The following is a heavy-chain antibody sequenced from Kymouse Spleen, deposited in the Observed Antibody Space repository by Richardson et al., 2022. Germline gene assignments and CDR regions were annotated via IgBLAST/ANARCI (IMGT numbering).Heavy chain of an antibody. V-gene: IGHV4-39*01. CDR3: ARAYSSSSEGYFDY. CDR1: GGSISSSSYY. CDR2: IYYSGST. J-gene: IGHJ4*02. Sequence: QLQLQESGPGLVKPSETLSLTCTVSGGSISSSSYYWGWIRQPPGKGLEWIGSIYYSGSTYYNPSLKSRVTISVDTSKNQFSLKLSSVTAADTAVYYCARAYSSSSEGYFDYWGQGTLVTVSS. D-gene: IGHD6-6*01.